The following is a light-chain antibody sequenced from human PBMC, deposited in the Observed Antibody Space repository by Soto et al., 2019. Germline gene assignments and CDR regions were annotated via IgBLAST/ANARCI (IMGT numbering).Light chain of an antibody. Sequence: EIVLTQSPATLSLSPGERASLSCRASQSVSSYLAWYQQKPGQAPRLLIYDASNRATGIPARFSGRGSGTDFPLTISSLEPEDCAVYYCQQRSNWPPWTFGQGTKVEIK. V-gene: IGKV3-11*01. J-gene: IGKJ1*01. CDR1: QSVSSY. CDR3: QQRSNWPPWT. CDR2: DAS.